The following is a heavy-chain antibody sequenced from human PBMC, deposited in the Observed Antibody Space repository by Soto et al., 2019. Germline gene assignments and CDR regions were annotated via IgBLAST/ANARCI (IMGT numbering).Heavy chain of an antibody. CDR3: AKVGSS. CDR2: ISYDGSNR. D-gene: IGHD5-12*01. Sequence: GGSLRLSCAASGFTFSSYGMHWVRQAPGKGLEWVAVISYDGSNRYYADSVKGRFTISRDNSKNTLYLQMNSLRAEDTAVYYCAKVGSSWGQGTLVTVSS. V-gene: IGHV3-30*18. J-gene: IGHJ5*02. CDR1: GFTFSSYG.